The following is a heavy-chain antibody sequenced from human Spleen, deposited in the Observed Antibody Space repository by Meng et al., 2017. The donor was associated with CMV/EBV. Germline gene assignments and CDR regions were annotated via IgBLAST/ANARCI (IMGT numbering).Heavy chain of an antibody. CDR2: ISKSGTYI. D-gene: IGHD2-2*01. Sequence: GGSLRLSCAASKFDFSIYTMNWVRQAPGKGLEWVSSISKSGTYIYYADSVKGRFTISRDNAKNSLYLQMDSLRAEDAAVYFCARARSAYQLLVTPDCWGPGTLVTVSS. V-gene: IGHV3-21*01. J-gene: IGHJ4*02. CDR3: ARARSAYQLLVTPDC. CDR1: KFDFSIYT.